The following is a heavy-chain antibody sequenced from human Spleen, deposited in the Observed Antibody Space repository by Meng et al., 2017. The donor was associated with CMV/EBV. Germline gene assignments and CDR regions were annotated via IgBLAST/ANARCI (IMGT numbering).Heavy chain of an antibody. J-gene: IGHJ2*01. CDR3: ARSRTGVFGYFDL. CDR1: GYTFTDYY. D-gene: IGHD7-27*01. V-gene: IGHV1-2*06. CDR2: INPNTGDT. Sequence: KSSGYTFTDYYINWVRQAPGKGLEWMGRINPNTGDTNYAPKFQGRVTMTRDTSIRTAYMELRRLRSDDTAVYYCARSRTGVFGYFDLWGRGTLVTVSS.